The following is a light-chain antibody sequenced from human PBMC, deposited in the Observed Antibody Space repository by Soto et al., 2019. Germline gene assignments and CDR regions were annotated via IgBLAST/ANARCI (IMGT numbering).Light chain of an antibody. CDR3: QQTYSAPPT. Sequence: DIRMTQSPSSLSASIGDRVTITCRASQGISNDLGWYQQKPGLAPRLLIYAASSLQSGVPPRFSGSGSGTDFTLTISSLQPEDFATYFCQQTYSAPPTFGQGTKVDIK. V-gene: IGKV1-39*01. CDR2: AAS. CDR1: QGISND. J-gene: IGKJ1*01.